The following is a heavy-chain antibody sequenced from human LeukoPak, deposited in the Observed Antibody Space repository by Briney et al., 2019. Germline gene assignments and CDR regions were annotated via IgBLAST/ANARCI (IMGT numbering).Heavy chain of an antibody. Sequence: SETLSLTCGVYGGSFSGYYWSWIRQPPGKGLEWIGDISHNGSTNYNPSLKSRVTISVDTSKNQFSLKLSSVTAADTAVYYCARERSDYDATNYYYYYMDVWGKGTTVTVSS. V-gene: IGHV4-34*01. CDR1: GGSFSGYY. J-gene: IGHJ6*03. CDR2: ISHNGST. CDR3: ARERSDYDATNYYYYYMDV. D-gene: IGHD3-16*01.